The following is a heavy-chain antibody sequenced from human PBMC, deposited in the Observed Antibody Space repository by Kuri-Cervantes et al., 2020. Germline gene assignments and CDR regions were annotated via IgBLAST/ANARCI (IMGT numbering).Heavy chain of an antibody. D-gene: IGHD3-16*01. CDR1: GFTFTTYD. J-gene: IGHJ5*02. CDR2: MNPDSGNT. Sequence: ASVKVSCKASGFTFTTYDINWLRQATGQGLEWMGWMNPDSGNTGYAQKFQGRVTITRDTSASTAYMELSSLRSEDTAVYYCALGGEVGWFDPWGQGTLVTVSS. CDR3: ALGGEVGWFDP. V-gene: IGHV1-8*03.